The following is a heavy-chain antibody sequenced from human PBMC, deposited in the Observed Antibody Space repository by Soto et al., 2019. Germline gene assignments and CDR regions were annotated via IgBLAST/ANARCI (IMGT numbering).Heavy chain of an antibody. D-gene: IGHD1-26*01. CDR2: FNHSGDT. V-gene: IGHV4-34*01. CDR1: GGSLSGYY. J-gene: IGHJ4*02. Sequence: SETLSLTCAVYGGSLSGYYWSWIRQPPGKALEWIGEFNHSGDTNYNPSLKSRVAISVDTSKNQLFLNLSSVTAADTAMYYCARHHVRGRTIAGAAEFWGQGTLVTVSS. CDR3: ARHHVRGRTIAGAAEF.